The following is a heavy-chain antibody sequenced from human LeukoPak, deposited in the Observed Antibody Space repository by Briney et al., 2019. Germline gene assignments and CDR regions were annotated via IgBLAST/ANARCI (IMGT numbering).Heavy chain of an antibody. CDR1: GFTLSHNA. D-gene: IGHD3-22*01. V-gene: IGHV3-30-3*01. J-gene: IGHJ4*02. Sequence: GGALRLSCADPGFTLSHNAMHWVRQAPGKGLEWVAVISSDENKKFYADSVRGRLTIIRDSSKNTLHLQMNSLRPEDTAVYYCARGANSGYYFAPFDYWGQGTLVTVSS. CDR2: ISSDENKK. CDR3: ARGANSGYYFAPFDY.